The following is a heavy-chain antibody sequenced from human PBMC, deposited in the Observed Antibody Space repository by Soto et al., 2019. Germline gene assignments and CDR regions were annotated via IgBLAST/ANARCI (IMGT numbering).Heavy chain of an antibody. J-gene: IGHJ6*02. D-gene: IGHD1-1*01. V-gene: IGHV4-59*12. CDR1: GGSISSYY. Sequence: SEILSVTCTVSGGSISSYYWSWIRQPPGKGLEWIGYIYYSGSTNYNPSLRGRFTISRDNVENSVYLQMNSLRAGDTAVYYCVRGHCTSMNCYGLGKPTSGTENIYGVDVWGQGTSVTVSS. CDR2: IYYSGST. CDR3: VRGHCTSMNCYGLGKPTSGTENIYGVDV.